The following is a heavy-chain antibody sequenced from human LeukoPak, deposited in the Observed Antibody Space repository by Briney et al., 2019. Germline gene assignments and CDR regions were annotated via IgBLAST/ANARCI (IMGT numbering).Heavy chain of an antibody. CDR1: GFAFSSHD. D-gene: IGHD3-10*01. Sequence: GGSLRLSCVASGFAFSSHDMNWVRQAPGQGLEWLSYISNSGRTIASADSVKGRFTISRDNAKNSLYLQMNSLRAEDTAVYYCARDNYYKSGTFDCWGQGTLVTVSS. CDR3: ARDNYYKSGTFDC. J-gene: IGHJ4*02. V-gene: IGHV3-48*03. CDR2: ISNSGRTI.